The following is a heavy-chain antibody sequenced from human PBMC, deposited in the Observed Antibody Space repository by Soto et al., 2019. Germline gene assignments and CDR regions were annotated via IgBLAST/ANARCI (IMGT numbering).Heavy chain of an antibody. CDR2: ISGSGGGT. J-gene: IGHJ4*02. D-gene: IGHD3-3*02. CDR1: GFTFSTYA. CDR3: AKPSYIFGVVITGAFDY. V-gene: IGHV3-23*01. Sequence: GGSLRLSCATYGFTFSTYAMSWVRQAPGKGLEWVSAISGSGGGTYYADSVKGRFTISRDNSKNTVYLQMSSLRAEDTAVYYCAKPSYIFGVVITGAFDYWGQGTLVTVSS.